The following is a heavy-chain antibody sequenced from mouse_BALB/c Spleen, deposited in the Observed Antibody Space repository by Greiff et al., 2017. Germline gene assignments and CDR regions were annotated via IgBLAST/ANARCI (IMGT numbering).Heavy chain of an antibody. CDR1: GFTFSSYA. V-gene: IGHV5-6-5*01. CDR3: ARGGGNYGGFAY. J-gene: IGHJ3*01. Sequence: EVMLVESGGGLVKPGGSLKLSCAASGFTFSSYAMSWVRQTPEKRLEWVASISSGGSTYYPDSVKGRFTISRDNARNILYLQMSSLRSEDTAMYYCARGGGNYGGFAYWGQGTLVTVSA. D-gene: IGHD2-1*01. CDR2: ISSGGST.